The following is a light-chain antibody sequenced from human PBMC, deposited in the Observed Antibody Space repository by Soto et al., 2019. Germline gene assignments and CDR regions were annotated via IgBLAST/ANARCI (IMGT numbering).Light chain of an antibody. Sequence: QSVLTQPPSASGTPGLRVTISCSGSNSNIGSNTVNWYHQLPGTAPKLLIYSNNQRPSGVPDRFSGSNSGTSASLVISGLQSDDEADYYCAAWDDSLSGVVFGGGTKLTVL. CDR2: SNN. J-gene: IGLJ2*01. CDR1: NSNIGSNT. CDR3: AAWDDSLSGVV. V-gene: IGLV1-44*01.